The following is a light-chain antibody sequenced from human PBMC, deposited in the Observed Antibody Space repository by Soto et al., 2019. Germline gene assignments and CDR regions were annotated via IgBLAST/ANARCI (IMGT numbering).Light chain of an antibody. CDR2: EVS. CDR1: QSLLHITGETF. J-gene: IGKJ5*01. V-gene: IGKV2D-29*02. Sequence: DIVMTQSPLSLPVTPGEPASISCKSSQSLLHITGETFLFWYLQKPGQSPQLLIYEVSTRVSGVPDRFSGSGSGTGFTLEISRVETDDVGIYYCMQSTQLPPTFGQGTRLEIK. CDR3: MQSTQLPPT.